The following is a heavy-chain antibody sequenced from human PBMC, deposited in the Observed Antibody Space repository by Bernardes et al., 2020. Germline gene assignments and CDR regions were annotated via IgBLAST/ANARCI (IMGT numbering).Heavy chain of an antibody. CDR2: IIPIFGTA. J-gene: IGHJ3*02. CDR3: ARFAYSNYGFGAFDI. Sequence: SVKVSCKASGGTFSSYAISWVRQAPGQGLEWMGGIIPIFGTANYAQKFQGRVTITADESTSTAYMELSSLRSEDTAVYYCARFAYSNYGFGAFDIWGQGTMVTVSS. CDR1: GGTFSSYA. V-gene: IGHV1-69*13. D-gene: IGHD4-4*01.